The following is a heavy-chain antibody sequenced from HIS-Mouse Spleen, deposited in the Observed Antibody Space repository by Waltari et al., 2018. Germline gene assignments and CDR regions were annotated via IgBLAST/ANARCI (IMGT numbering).Heavy chain of an antibody. J-gene: IGHJ4*02. CDR3: ARQEFVDTAMVS. V-gene: IGHV4-39*01. Sequence: QLQLQESGPGLVKPSETLSLTCTVSGGPTSSSSYYLAWIRQPQGKGLEWIGSIYYSGSTYYNPSLKSRVTISVDTSKNQFSLKLSSVTAADTAVYYCARQEFVDTAMVSWGQGTLVTVSS. D-gene: IGHD5-18*01. CDR2: IYYSGST. CDR1: GGPTSSSSYY.